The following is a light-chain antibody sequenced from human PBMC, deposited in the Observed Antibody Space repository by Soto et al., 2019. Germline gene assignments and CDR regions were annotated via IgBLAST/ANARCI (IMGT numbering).Light chain of an antibody. J-gene: IGLJ1*01. Sequence: QSALTQPPSASGSPGQSVTISCTGTSSDVGGYNYVSWYQHHPGKAPKLMIYEVSNRPSGVSNRFSGSKSGNTASLTISGLQAEDEADYYCSSYTTRSSLYVFGTGTKLTVL. CDR1: SSDVGGYNY. V-gene: IGLV2-14*01. CDR2: EVS. CDR3: SSYTTRSSLYV.